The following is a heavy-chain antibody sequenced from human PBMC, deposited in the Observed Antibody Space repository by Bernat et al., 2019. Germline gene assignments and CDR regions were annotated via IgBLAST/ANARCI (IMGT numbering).Heavy chain of an antibody. J-gene: IGHJ4*02. Sequence: EVQLVESGGGLVQPGGSLRLSCAASGFTFSSYWMSWVHQAPGKGLEWVANINQDGSEKHYVDSVKGRFTISRDNAKNSLYLQMNSLRAEDTAVYYCARDHPITGLLYDYWGQGTLVTVSS. CDR2: INQDGSEK. CDR3: ARDHPITGLLYDY. V-gene: IGHV3-7*03. CDR1: GFTFSSYW. D-gene: IGHD3-3*01.